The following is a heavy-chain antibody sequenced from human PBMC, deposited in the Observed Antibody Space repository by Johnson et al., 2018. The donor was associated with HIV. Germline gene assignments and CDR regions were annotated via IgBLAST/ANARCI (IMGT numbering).Heavy chain of an antibody. CDR1: GFTFSSYA. Sequence: EVQLVESGGGVVQPGRSLRLSCAASGFTFSSYAMHWVRQAPGKGLVWVSRVNSDGSSLSYADSVKGRFTISRDNAKNTLYLQMNSLRAEDTAAYDCARELSHDAFDIWGQGTMVTVSS. CDR3: ARELSHDAFDI. J-gene: IGHJ3*02. V-gene: IGHV3-74*01. D-gene: IGHD3-3*02. CDR2: VNSDGSSL.